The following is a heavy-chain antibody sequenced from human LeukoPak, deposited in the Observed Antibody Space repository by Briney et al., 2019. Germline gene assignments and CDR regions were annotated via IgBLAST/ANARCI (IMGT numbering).Heavy chain of an antibody. V-gene: IGHV3-74*01. D-gene: IGHD6-13*01. CDR3: TSGSSGYDIQKFDY. Sequence: GGSLRLSCAASGFTFSSYRMYWVRQAPGKGLVWVSRINSDGSSTNYADSVKGRFTISRDNPKNTLYLQMNSLRADDTAVYYCTSGSSGYDIQKFDYWGQGTLVTVSS. CDR2: INSDGSST. J-gene: IGHJ4*02. CDR1: GFTFSSYR.